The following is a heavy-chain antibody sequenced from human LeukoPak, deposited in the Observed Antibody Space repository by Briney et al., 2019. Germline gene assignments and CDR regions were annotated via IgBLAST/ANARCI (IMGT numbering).Heavy chain of an antibody. CDR2: ISAYNGNT. CDR1: GYTFTSYG. V-gene: IGHV1-18*01. J-gene: IGHJ4*02. CDR3: ARVSSRWLVQGFDY. Sequence: EASVKVSCKASGYTFTSYGISWVRQAPGQGLEWMGWISAYNGNTNYAQKLQGRVTMTTDTSTSTAYMELRSLRSDDTAVYYCARVSSRWLVQGFDYWGQGTLVTVSS. D-gene: IGHD6-19*01.